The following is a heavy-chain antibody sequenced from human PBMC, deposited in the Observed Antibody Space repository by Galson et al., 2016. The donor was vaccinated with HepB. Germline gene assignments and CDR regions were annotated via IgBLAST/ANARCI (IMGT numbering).Heavy chain of an antibody. Sequence: SLRLSCAASGFTFSSYSMNWVRQAPGKGLEWLSYISGSSSTIYYADSVKGRFTISRDNAKNSLYLQMNNLRDEDTAVYYCARDQVGCSSANCFFDYWGQGTVVTVSS. CDR2: ISGSSSTI. CDR3: ARDQVGCSSANCFFDY. V-gene: IGHV3-48*02. J-gene: IGHJ4*02. CDR1: GFTFSSYS. D-gene: IGHD2-2*01.